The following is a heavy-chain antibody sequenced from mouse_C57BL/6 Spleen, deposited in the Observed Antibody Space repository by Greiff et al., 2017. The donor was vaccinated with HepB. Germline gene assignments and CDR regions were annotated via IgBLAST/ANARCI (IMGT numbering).Heavy chain of an antibody. V-gene: IGHV5-4*01. Sequence: EVKVVESGGGLVKPGGSLKLSCAASGFTFSSYAMSWVRQTPEKRLEWVATISDGGSYTYYPDNVKGRFTISRDNAKNNLYLQMSHLKSEDTAMYYCAREFDYDRGFAYWGQGTLVTVSA. CDR1: GFTFSSYA. CDR2: ISDGGSYT. J-gene: IGHJ3*01. D-gene: IGHD2-4*01. CDR3: AREFDYDRGFAY.